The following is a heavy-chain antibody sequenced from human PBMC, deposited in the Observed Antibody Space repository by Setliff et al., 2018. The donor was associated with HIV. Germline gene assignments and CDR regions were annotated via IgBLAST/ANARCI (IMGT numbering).Heavy chain of an antibody. J-gene: IGHJ3*02. Sequence: LSLTCAVSGGSFSNYYWSWIRQPPGKGLEWIGEINYSGSTKYNPSLKSRVTMSVDTSKNQFSLKLNSVTAADTAVYYCARYVAYDEDDFDIWGQGTMVTVSS. CDR3: ARYVAYDEDDFDI. V-gene: IGHV4-34*10. CDR1: GGSFSNYY. CDR2: INYSGST. D-gene: IGHD3-16*01.